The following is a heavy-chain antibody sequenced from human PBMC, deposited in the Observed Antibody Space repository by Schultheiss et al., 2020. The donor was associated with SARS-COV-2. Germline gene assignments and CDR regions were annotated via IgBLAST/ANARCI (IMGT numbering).Heavy chain of an antibody. CDR2: IYYSGST. J-gene: IGHJ4*02. CDR1: GGSISSYY. Sequence: LRLSCTVSGGSISSYYWSWIRQPPGKGLEWIGYIYYSGSTNYNPSLKSRVTISVDTSKNQFSLKLSSVTAADTAVYYCARHRYSSSSYYFDYWGQGTLVTVSS. CDR3: ARHRYSSSSYYFDY. V-gene: IGHV4-59*08. D-gene: IGHD6-13*01.